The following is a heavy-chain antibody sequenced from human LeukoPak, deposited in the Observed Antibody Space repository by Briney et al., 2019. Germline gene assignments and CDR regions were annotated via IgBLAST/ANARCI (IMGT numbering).Heavy chain of an antibody. J-gene: IGHJ4*02. CDR3: ARDPAGGYGEPCD. CDR1: GFTFSSYS. CDR2: IKQDGSEK. D-gene: IGHD4-17*01. V-gene: IGHV3-7*01. Sequence: GGSLRLSCAASGFTFSSYSMNWVRQAPGKGLEWVANIKQDGSEKYYVDSVKGRFTISRDNAKNSLYLQMNSLRAEDTAVYYCARDPAGGYGEPCDWGQGTLVTVSS.